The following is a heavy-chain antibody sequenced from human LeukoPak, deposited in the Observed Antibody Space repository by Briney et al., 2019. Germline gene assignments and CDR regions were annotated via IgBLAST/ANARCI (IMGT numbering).Heavy chain of an antibody. CDR1: GGSFSGYY. CDR3: ARGSDGYNYFDY. V-gene: IGHV4-34*01. CDR2: INHSGST. J-gene: IGHJ4*02. D-gene: IGHD5-24*01. Sequence: SETLSLTCAVYGGSFSGYYWSWIRQTPGKGLEWIGEINHSGSTNYNPSLKSRVTISVDTSKNQFSLKLSSVTAADTAVYYCARGSDGYNYFDYWGQGTLVTVSS.